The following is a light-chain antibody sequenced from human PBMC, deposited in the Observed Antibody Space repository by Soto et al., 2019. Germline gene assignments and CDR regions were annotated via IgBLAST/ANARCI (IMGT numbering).Light chain of an antibody. CDR3: QQYSAWLRT. CDR1: QSVSTN. Sequence: EIVMTQSPDTLSVSPGERATLSCRASQSVSTNLAWYQQKPGQAPRLLLYGASTRATGIPARFSGSGSGTEFTLTSSSLQSEDFAFYYCQQYSAWLRTFGQGAKVEIK. V-gene: IGKV3-15*01. J-gene: IGKJ1*01. CDR2: GAS.